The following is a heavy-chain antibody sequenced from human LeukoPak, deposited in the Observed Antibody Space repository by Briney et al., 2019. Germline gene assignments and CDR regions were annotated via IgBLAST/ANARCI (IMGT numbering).Heavy chain of an antibody. CDR2: IYTSGST. V-gene: IGHV4-4*07. CDR3: ARGPRITMVRGVIRNAFDI. D-gene: IGHD3-10*01. Sequence: SETLSLTCTVSGGSFSSYYWSWIRQPAGKGLEWIGRIYTSGSTNYNPSLKSRVTMSVDTSKNQFSLKLSSVTAADTAVYYCARGPRITMVRGVIRNAFDIWGQGTMVTVSS. CDR1: GGSFSSYY. J-gene: IGHJ3*02.